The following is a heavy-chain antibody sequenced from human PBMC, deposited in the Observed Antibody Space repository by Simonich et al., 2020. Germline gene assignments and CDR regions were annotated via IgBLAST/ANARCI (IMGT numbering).Heavy chain of an antibody. J-gene: IGHJ3*02. V-gene: IGHV4-39*01. Sequence: LQLQESGPGLVKPSETLSLTCTVSVGSIRSSSYYWGWLRQPAGKGLEWIGSIYYSGSSYYNPSLKRRVTISGDTAKSQFARKLSAVTAAETAVYYCARHAGFAFDIWGQGTMVTVSS. CDR2: IYYSGSS. CDR1: VGSIRSSSYY. CDR3: ARHAGFAFDI. D-gene: IGHD6-13*01.